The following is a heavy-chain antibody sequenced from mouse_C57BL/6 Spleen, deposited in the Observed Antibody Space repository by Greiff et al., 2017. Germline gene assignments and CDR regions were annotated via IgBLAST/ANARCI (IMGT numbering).Heavy chain of an antibody. CDR2: IDPSDSYT. CDR1: GFTFTSYW. CDR3: ARKQGTAQATWFAY. J-gene: IGHJ3*01. Sequence: QVQLQQPGAELVKPGASVKLSCTASGFTFTSYWMQWVNQRPGQGLEWIGEIDPSDSYTNYNQKFKGKDTLPVDTSSSTAYMQLSSLTSEDSAVYDCARKQGTAQATWFAYWGQGTLVTVSA. V-gene: IGHV1-50*01. D-gene: IGHD3-2*02.